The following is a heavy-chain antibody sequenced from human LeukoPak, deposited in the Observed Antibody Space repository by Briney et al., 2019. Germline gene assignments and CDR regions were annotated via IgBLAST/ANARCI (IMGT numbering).Heavy chain of an antibody. D-gene: IGHD6-6*01. CDR2: IYHSAST. CDR1: GGSISNGGYS. Sequence: SETLSLTCAVSGGSISNGGYSWSWIRQPPGKGLEWIGYIYHSASTYYNPSLKSRVTISVDTSKNQFSLRLSSVTAADTAVYYCARHRYTSSSSYFDFWGQGTLVTVSS. V-gene: IGHV4-30-2*01. CDR3: ARHRYTSSSSYFDF. J-gene: IGHJ4*02.